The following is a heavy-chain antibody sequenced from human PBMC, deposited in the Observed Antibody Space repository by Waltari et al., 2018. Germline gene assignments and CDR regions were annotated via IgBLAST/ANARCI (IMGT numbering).Heavy chain of an antibody. V-gene: IGHV1-69*05. J-gene: IGHJ4*02. D-gene: IGHD3-22*01. CDR2: IIPIFGTA. CDR3: ARGYYYDSSGYPPEGYFDY. Sequence: QVQLVQSGAEVKKPGSSVKVSCKASGGTFSSYAISWLRQAPGQGLEWMGGIIPIFGTANYAQKFQGRVTITTDESTSTAYMELSSLRSEDTAVYYCARGYYYDSSGYPPEGYFDYWGQGTLVTVSS. CDR1: GGTFSSYA.